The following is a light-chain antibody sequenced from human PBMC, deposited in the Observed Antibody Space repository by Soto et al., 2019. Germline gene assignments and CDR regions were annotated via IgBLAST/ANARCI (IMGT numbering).Light chain of an antibody. CDR3: SSYTSSSTRV. CDR1: SSDPGSYNY. V-gene: IGLV2-14*01. CDR2: EVI. Sequence: QSAAIQPPSVSGSPGQSVTISCTGTSSDPGSYNYVSWYQQHPGKAPKLMIYEVINRPSGVSNRFSGSKSGNTASLTISGLQAEDEAVYYCSSYTSSSTRVFGGGTQLTVL. J-gene: IGLJ3*02.